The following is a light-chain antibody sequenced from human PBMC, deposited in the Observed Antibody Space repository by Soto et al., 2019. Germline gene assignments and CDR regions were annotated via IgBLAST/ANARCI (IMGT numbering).Light chain of an antibody. CDR3: QQYNDWPRT. CDR2: GAS. Sequence: EIVMTQSPATLSVSPGERATLSCRASQSVFSNLAWYQQKPGQAPGLLIYGASTRATGIPARFSGSGSGTEFTLTLSSLQSEDFAVYYCQQYNDWPRTFGHGTKVDIK. V-gene: IGKV3-15*01. J-gene: IGKJ1*01. CDR1: QSVFSN.